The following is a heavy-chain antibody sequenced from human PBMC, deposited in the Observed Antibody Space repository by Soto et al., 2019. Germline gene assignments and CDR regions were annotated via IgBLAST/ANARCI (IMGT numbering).Heavy chain of an antibody. CDR1: GYTLTNYY. CDR3: ARGGGVTANISPFDY. D-gene: IGHD2-21*02. CDR2: ISPSGVGT. Sequence: WPSVKVSCTASGYTLTNYYIHWVRQAPGQGVEWMGIISPSGVGTIYAPKFQGRVTMTRDTSTSTLYMELSSLRSDDTAVYYCARGGGVTANISPFDYWGQGTQVTVSS. V-gene: IGHV1-46*01. J-gene: IGHJ4*02.